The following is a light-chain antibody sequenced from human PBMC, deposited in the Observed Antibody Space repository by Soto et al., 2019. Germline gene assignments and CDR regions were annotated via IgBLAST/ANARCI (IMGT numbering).Light chain of an antibody. CDR3: SSYTSSALV. CDR2: DVS. J-gene: IGLJ2*01. CDR1: SSDVGGYNY. V-gene: IGLV2-14*04. Sequence: PGQSITIPCTGTSSDVGGYNYVSWYQQHPGKAPKLMIYDVSNRPSGVSNRFSGSKSGNTASLTISGLQAEDEADYYCSSYTSSALVFGGGTQLTVL.